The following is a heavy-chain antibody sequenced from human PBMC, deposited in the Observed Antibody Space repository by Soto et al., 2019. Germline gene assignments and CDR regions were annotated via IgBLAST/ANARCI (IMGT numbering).Heavy chain of an antibody. CDR3: ARGEQYSGRIFDY. J-gene: IGHJ4*01. D-gene: IGHD1-26*01. CDR1: GDSVSSNSAG. Sequence: PSQTLSLTCAITGDSVSSNSAGWSWVRQSPSRGLEWLGRTYYRSKWYYEYAVSVGGRITINPDTSKNQYSLQLNAVTPEDTAVYFCARGEQYSGRIFDYWGRGTLVTVSS. CDR2: TYYRSKWYY. V-gene: IGHV6-1*01.